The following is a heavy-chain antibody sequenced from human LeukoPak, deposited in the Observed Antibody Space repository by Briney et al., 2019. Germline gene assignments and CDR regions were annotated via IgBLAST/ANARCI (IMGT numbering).Heavy chain of an antibody. Sequence: PGGSLRLSCAASGFTFSSYAMSWVRQAPGKGLEWVSAISGSGGSTYYADSVKGRFTISRDNSKNTMYLQMNSLRAEDTAVYYCAKDTYSSTSLEWGGDYYYYYQMDVWGKGTTVTSSS. CDR3: AKDTYSSTSLEWGGDYYYYYQMDV. CDR1: GFTFSSYA. D-gene: IGHD6-13*01. J-gene: IGHJ6*03. V-gene: IGHV3-23*01. CDR2: ISGSGGST.